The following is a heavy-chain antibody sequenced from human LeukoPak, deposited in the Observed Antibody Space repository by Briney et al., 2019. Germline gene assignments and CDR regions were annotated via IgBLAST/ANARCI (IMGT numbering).Heavy chain of an antibody. J-gene: IGHJ4*02. D-gene: IGHD3-10*01. CDR3: ARVGSRRPMVRGVILHY. V-gene: IGHV1-8*01. Sequence: ASVKVSCKASGYTFTSYDINWVRQATGQGLEWMGWMNPNSGNTGYAQKFQGRVTMTRNTSISTAYMELSSLRSEDTAVYYCARVGSRRPMVRGVILHYWGQGTLVTVSS. CDR1: GYTFTSYD. CDR2: MNPNSGNT.